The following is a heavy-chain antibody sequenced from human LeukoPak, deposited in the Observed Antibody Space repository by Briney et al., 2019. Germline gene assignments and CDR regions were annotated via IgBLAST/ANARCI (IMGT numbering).Heavy chain of an antibody. J-gene: IGHJ6*02. Sequence: GGSLRLSCAASGFTFSSNAMSWVRQAPGKGLEWVSVISVSGSRAYYTDFVKGRFTVSRDNSKNTVLLQMNSLRVEDTAVYYCTKDHDGMHAWGQGTTVTVSS. CDR3: TKDHDGMHA. V-gene: IGHV3-23*01. CDR1: GFTFSSNA. CDR2: ISVSGSRA.